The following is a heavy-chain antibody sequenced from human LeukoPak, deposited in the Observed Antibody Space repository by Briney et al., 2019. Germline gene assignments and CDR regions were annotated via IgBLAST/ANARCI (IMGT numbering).Heavy chain of an antibody. V-gene: IGHV3-15*05. D-gene: IGHD5-18*01. CDR3: TTGGYSYHYLYVN. CDR1: GFTFSDYF. J-gene: IGHJ4*02. Sequence: PGGSLRLSCAASGFTFSDYFMSWIRQAPGKGLEWVGHIQSKTAGGTADYAAPVKGRFTISRDDSKNTLYLQMNSLKIEDTAVYYCTTGGYSYHYLYVNWGQGTLVSVSS. CDR2: IQSKTAGGTA.